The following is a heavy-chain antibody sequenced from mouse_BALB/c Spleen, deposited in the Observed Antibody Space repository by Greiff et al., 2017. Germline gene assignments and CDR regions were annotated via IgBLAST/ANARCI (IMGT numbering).Heavy chain of an antibody. CDR3: TREGFGITTVVATRGFAY. V-gene: IGHV1S81*02. Sequence: VHLVESGPELVKPGASVKLSCKASGYTFTSYYMYWVKQRPGQGLEWIGGINPSNGGTNFNEKFKSKATLTVDKSSSTAYMQLSSLTSEDSAVYYCTREGFGITTVVATRGFAYWGQGTLVTVSA. CDR2: INPSNGGT. CDR1: GYTFTSYY. J-gene: IGHJ3*01. D-gene: IGHD1-1*01.